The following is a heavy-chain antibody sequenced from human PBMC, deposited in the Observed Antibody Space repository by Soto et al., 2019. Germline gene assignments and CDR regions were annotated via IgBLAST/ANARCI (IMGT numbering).Heavy chain of an antibody. Sequence: PGGSLRLSCAASGFSFSSYGMEWVRLAPGKGLEWVAATTYDGGIKHYVDSVKGRFTISRDNSKNTLYLQMNSLRVEDTATYYCAGALENPYLYYGLKVWGQRTTVTVSS. CDR1: GFSFSSYG. CDR3: AGALENPYLYYGLKV. D-gene: IGHD1-1*01. V-gene: IGHV3-30*03. CDR2: TTYDGGIK. J-gene: IGHJ6*02.